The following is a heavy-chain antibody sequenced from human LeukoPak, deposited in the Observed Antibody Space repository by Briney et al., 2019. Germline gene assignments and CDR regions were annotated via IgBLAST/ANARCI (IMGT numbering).Heavy chain of an antibody. V-gene: IGHV1-2*02. Sequence: EASVKVSCKASGYTFTDYYIHWVRQAPGQGLEWMGWINPNSGATNYAQKFQGRVTMTRDTSISTAYMELSRLTSDDTAVYYCARGPIAAAATIDYWGQGTLVTVSS. J-gene: IGHJ4*02. CDR1: GYTFTDYY. D-gene: IGHD6-13*01. CDR3: ARGPIAAAATIDY. CDR2: INPNSGAT.